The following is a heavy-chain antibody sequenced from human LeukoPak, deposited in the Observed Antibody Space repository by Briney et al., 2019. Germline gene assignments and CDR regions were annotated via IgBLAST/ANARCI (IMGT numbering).Heavy chain of an antibody. CDR2: ISGSGGST. D-gene: IGHD1-26*01. J-gene: IGHJ4*02. CDR1: GFTFSSYA. Sequence: PGGSLRLSCAASGFTFSSYAMSWVRQAPGKGLEWVSAISGSGGSTYYADSVKGRFTISRDNSKNTLYLQMNSLRAEDTAVYYWAKVGIYRGTHHPDFDYGGKEPLVTVSS. V-gene: IGHV3-23*01. CDR3: AKVGIYRGTHHPDFDY.